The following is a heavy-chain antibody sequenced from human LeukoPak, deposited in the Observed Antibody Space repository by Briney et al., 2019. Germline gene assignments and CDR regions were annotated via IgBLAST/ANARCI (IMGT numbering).Heavy chain of an antibody. CDR3: ARDLSGIAGYTYGRGIDY. CDR1: GFTFSSHW. CDR2: IQKDGSEK. Sequence: PGGSLRLSCAASGFTFSSHWMSWVRQAPGKGLEWVANIQKDGSEKYYVEAVKDRFTISRDNAKTSLYLQMNSLRAEDTAVYYYARDLSGIAGYTYGRGIDYWGQGTLVTVSS. D-gene: IGHD5-18*01. J-gene: IGHJ4*02. V-gene: IGHV3-7*01.